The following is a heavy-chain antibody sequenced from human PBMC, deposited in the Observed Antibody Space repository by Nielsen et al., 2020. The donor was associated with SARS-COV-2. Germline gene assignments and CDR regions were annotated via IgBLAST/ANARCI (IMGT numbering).Heavy chain of an antibody. CDR3: AATAPRDYDSSGYYFDY. V-gene: IGHV3-48*03. D-gene: IGHD3-22*01. CDR1: GFSFSMHA. J-gene: IGHJ4*02. CDR2: ISSSGSTI. Sequence: GESLKISCSASGFSFSMHAMHWVRQAPGKGLGWVSYISSSGSTIYYADSVKGRFTISRDNAKNSLYLQMNSLRAEDTAVYYCAATAPRDYDSSGYYFDYWGQGTLVTVSS.